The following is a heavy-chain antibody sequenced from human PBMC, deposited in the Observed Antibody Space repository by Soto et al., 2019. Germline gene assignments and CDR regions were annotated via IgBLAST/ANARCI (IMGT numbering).Heavy chain of an antibody. CDR1: GYTFIGYC. CDR3: ARQNGNYENGLDG. D-gene: IGHD4-17*01. CDR2: IYPGDSDS. Sequence: RETLKLSCTASGYTFIGYCIGWVRPLPGKGLEWMGIIYPGDSDSRYSPSFQGQVTISADKSISTVYLQWRSLKASDTAMYYCARQNGNYENGLDGWGQGTTVPVS. V-gene: IGHV5-51*01. J-gene: IGHJ6*02.